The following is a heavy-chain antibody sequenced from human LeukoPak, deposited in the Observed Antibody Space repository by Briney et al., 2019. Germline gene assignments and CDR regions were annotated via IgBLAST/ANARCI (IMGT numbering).Heavy chain of an antibody. Sequence: GRSLRLSCAASGFTFSSYGMHWVRQAPGKGLEWVAVIWYDGSNKYYADSAKGRFTISRDNSKNTLFLQMDSLRAEDTAVYYCARDGSLPDYWGQGTLVTVSS. V-gene: IGHV3-33*02. CDR3: ARDGSLPDY. CDR1: GFTFSSYG. J-gene: IGHJ4*02. CDR2: IWYDGSNK.